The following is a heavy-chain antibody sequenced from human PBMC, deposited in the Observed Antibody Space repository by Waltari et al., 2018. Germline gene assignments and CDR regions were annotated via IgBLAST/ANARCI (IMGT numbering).Heavy chain of an antibody. Sequence: QLQLQESGPGLVKPLETLSLTCTVSRSSIRNNNYYWGWVRQPPGKGLEWIGSFYKSGTTYYNPSLKSRVTISVDTSNNQFSLKLNSVTAADTAVYYCVRGYPDIVATISDYWGQGTLVIVSS. CDR2: FYKSGTT. CDR1: RSSIRNNNYY. J-gene: IGHJ4*02. D-gene: IGHD5-12*01. CDR3: VRGYPDIVATISDY. V-gene: IGHV4-39*07.